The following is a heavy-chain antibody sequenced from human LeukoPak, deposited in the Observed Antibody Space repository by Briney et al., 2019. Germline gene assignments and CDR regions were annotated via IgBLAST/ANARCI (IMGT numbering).Heavy chain of an antibody. Sequence: GGSLRLSCAASGFTFSSSAMSWVRQAPGKGLEWVSTINGGGEGTHYADSVMGRYTVSRDNSKNTLYLQMTSLRAEDTATYYCAKNGIDSGSYESFDHWGQGTLVTVSS. CDR2: INGGGEGT. CDR1: GFTFSSSA. V-gene: IGHV3-23*01. D-gene: IGHD6-19*01. J-gene: IGHJ4*02. CDR3: AKNGIDSGSYESFDH.